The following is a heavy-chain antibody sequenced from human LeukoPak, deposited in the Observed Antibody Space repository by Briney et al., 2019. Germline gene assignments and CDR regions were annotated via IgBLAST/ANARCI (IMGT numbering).Heavy chain of an antibody. CDR3: LHGGNSGDWVY. J-gene: IGHJ4*02. V-gene: IGHV4-4*02. Sequence: PSETLSLTCAVSGASISSGNWWTWVRQPPGKGLEWIGEILRSGSTNYSPSLKSRVTMSADKSKNQFSLNLSSVTAADTAVYYCLHGGNSGDWVYWGQGTLVTVSS. CDR2: ILRSGST. D-gene: IGHD4-23*01. CDR1: GASISSGNW.